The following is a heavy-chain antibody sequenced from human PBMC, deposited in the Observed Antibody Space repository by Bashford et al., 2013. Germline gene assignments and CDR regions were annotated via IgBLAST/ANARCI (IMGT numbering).Heavy chain of an antibody. CDR2: IIPIFGTA. V-gene: IGHV1-69*13. J-gene: IGHJ5*02. D-gene: IGHD3-10*01. CDR1: GGTFSSYA. CDR3: ARDLGFLGENWFDP. Sequence: SVKVSCKASGGTFSSYAISWVRQAPGQGLEWMGGIIPIFGTANYAQKFQGRVTITADESTSTAYMELSSLRSEDTAVYYCARDLGFLGENWFDPGAREPWSPSPQ.